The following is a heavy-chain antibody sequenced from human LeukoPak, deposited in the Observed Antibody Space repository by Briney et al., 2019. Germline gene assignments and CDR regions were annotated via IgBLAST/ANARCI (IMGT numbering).Heavy chain of an antibody. J-gene: IGHJ6*02. V-gene: IGHV1-3*01. Sequence: ASVKVSCKASGYTFTSYAMHWVRQAPGQRLEWMGWINAGNGNTKYSQKLQGRVTMTTDTSTSTAYMELRSLRSDDTAVYYCASHYYDSYGMDVWGQGTTVTVSS. D-gene: IGHD3-22*01. CDR2: INAGNGNT. CDR1: GYTFTSYA. CDR3: ASHYYDSYGMDV.